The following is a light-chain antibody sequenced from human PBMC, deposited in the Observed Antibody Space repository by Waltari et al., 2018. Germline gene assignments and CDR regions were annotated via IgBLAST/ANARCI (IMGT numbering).Light chain of an antibody. CDR3: CSYAGSYTYVV. CDR2: DVS. CDR1: SSDGGGYKH. V-gene: IGLV2-11*01. Sequence: QSALTQPRSVSGSPGQSVTISCTGTSSDGGGYKHVSWYQQHPGKAPKLMIYDVSKRPSGVPDRFSGSKSGNTASLTISGLQAEDEADYYCCSYAGSYTYVVFGGGTKLTVL. J-gene: IGLJ2*01.